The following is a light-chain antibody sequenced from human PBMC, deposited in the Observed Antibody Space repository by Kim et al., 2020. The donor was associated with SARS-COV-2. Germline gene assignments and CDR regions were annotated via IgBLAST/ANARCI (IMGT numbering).Light chain of an antibody. V-gene: IGKV1-27*01. CDR3: QKYNRAPFT. J-gene: IGKJ3*01. CDR2: AAS. Sequence: DIQMTQSPSSLSASVGDRVTITCRASQVISNYLAWYQQKPGKVPRLLIYAASALQSGVPSRFSGSGSGTDFTLTISSLQPEDVATYYCQKYNRAPFTFGPGTKVDIK. CDR1: QVISNY.